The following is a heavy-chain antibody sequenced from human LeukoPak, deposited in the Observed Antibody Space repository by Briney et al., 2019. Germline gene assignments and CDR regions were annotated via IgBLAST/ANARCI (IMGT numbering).Heavy chain of an antibody. Sequence: GGSLRLSCAASGFTFSSYAMSWVRQAPGKGLEWVSAISGSGGSTYYADSVKGRFTISRDNSKNTLYLQMNSLRAEDTAVYHCAKGLTIFGVVDDAFDIWGQGTMVTVSS. J-gene: IGHJ3*02. CDR2: ISGSGGST. D-gene: IGHD3-3*01. V-gene: IGHV3-23*01. CDR1: GFTFSSYA. CDR3: AKGLTIFGVVDDAFDI.